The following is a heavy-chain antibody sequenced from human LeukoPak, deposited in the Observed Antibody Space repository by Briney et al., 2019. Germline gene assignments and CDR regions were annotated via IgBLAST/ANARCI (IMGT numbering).Heavy chain of an antibody. Sequence: PSETLSLTCTVSGGSISSRSYYWVWIRQPPGKGLEWIGSIYYSGSTYYNPSLRSRVTISVDTSKNQFSLKLSSVTAADTAVYYCASVRYYDYVWGSYRLHWFDPWGQGTLVTVSS. CDR2: IYYSGST. CDR3: ASVRYYDYVWGSYRLHWFDP. D-gene: IGHD3-16*02. CDR1: GGSISSRSYY. J-gene: IGHJ5*02. V-gene: IGHV4-39*07.